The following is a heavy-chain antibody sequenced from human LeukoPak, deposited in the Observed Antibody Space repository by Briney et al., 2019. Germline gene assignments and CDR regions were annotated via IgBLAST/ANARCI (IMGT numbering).Heavy chain of an antibody. CDR3: AKAIVEAMITFGGVIPPFDP. D-gene: IGHD3-16*02. J-gene: IGHJ5*02. CDR2: ISYDGSNK. CDR1: GFTFSSYA. V-gene: IGHV3-30-3*01. Sequence: GRSLRLSCAASGFTFSSYAMHWVRQAPGKGLEWVAVISYDGSNKYYADSVKGRFTISRDNSKNTLYLQMNSLRAEDTAVYYCAKAIVEAMITFGGVIPPFDPWGQGTLVTVSS.